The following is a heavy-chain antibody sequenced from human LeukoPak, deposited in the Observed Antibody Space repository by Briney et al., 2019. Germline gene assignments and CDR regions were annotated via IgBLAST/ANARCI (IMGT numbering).Heavy chain of an antibody. Sequence: EGSLRLSCTASGFTFSSLAMTWVRQAPGKGLEWVSTIRSNGDTTYNADSVKGRFTISRDNSKNTLYLELNSLRVEDTATFYCAKGQELDDGVFDSWGQGTMVTVSS. J-gene: IGHJ4*02. CDR1: GFTFSSLA. V-gene: IGHV3-23*01. D-gene: IGHD1-1*01. CDR2: IRSNGDTT. CDR3: AKGQELDDGVFDS.